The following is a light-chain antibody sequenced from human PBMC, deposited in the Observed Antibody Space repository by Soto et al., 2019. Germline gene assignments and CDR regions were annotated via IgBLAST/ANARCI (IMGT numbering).Light chain of an antibody. V-gene: IGLV2-8*01. CDR2: KVS. CDR3: SSYAGSNNYV. J-gene: IGLJ1*01. Sequence: QSVLTQPPSASGSPGQSVTISCTGTSSDVGGYNYVSWYQQHPGKAPKLMIYKVSKRPSGVPDRFSGSKSGNTASLTFSGLQAEDEADYYCSSYAGSNNYVFGTGTKAPS. CDR1: SSDVGGYNY.